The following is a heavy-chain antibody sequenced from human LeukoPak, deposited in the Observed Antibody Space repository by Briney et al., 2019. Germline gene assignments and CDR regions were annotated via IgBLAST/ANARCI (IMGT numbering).Heavy chain of an antibody. V-gene: IGHV1-69*04. J-gene: IGHJ4*02. CDR1: GGTFSSYA. Sequence: SVKVSCKASGGTFSSYAISWVRQTPGRGLEWMGRIIPILGIANYAQKFQGRVTITADKSTSTAYMELSSLRSEDTAVYYCARDRQVGATSNWGQGTLVTVSS. D-gene: IGHD1-26*01. CDR3: ARDRQVGATSN. CDR2: IIPILGIA.